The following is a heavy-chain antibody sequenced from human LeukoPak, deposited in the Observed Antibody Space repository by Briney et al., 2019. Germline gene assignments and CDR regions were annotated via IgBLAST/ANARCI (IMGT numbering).Heavy chain of an antibody. D-gene: IGHD5-12*01. J-gene: IGHJ4*02. CDR2: ISSSSSYI. CDR1: GFTFSSYS. CDR3: ARDLSEGGYSGYDYSPFDY. V-gene: IGHV3-21*01. Sequence: GGSLRLSCAASGFTFSSYSMNWVRQAPGKGLEWVSSISSSSSYIYYADSVKGRFTISRDNAKNSLYLQMNSLRAEDTAVYYCARDLSEGGYSGYDYSPFDYWGQGNLVTVSS.